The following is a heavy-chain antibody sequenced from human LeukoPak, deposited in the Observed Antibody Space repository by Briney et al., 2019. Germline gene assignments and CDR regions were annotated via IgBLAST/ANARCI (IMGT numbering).Heavy chain of an antibody. D-gene: IGHD1-26*01. V-gene: IGHV3-48*02. CDR3: ARDRWGGSYFYYYYGMDV. Sequence: GGSLRLSCAASGFTFSSYSMNWVRQAPGKGLEWASYISSSSSTIYYADSVKGRLTISRDNAKNSLYLQMNSLRDEDTAVYYCARDRWGGSYFYYYYGMDVWGQGTTVTVSS. CDR1: GFTFSSYS. J-gene: IGHJ6*02. CDR2: ISSSSSTI.